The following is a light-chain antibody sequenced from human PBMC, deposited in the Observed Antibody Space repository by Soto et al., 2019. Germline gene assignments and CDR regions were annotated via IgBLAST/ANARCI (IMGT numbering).Light chain of an antibody. CDR1: QSVSSN. V-gene: IGKV3-15*01. CDR2: GAS. CDR3: QQYNNWPAIT. Sequence: EIVMTHSAATLSFSPVDRATLSCRASQSVSSNLAWYQQKTGQAPRLLIYGASTRATGIPARISGSGSGTEFTLTISSLQSEDFAVYYSQQYNNWPAITFGQGTRLEIK. J-gene: IGKJ5*01.